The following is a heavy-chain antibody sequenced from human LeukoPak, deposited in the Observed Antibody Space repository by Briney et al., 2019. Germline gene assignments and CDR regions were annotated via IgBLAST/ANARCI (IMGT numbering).Heavy chain of an antibody. Sequence: PSETLSLTCTVSGGSISSYYWNWIRQPAGKGLEWIGRIYTSGSTNYNPSLKSRVTMSVDTSKNQFSLKLSSVTAADTAVYYCAKDSDFWSGNYDYWGQGTLVTVSS. V-gene: IGHV4-4*07. D-gene: IGHD3-3*01. CDR1: GGSISSYY. J-gene: IGHJ4*02. CDR2: IYTSGST. CDR3: AKDSDFWSGNYDY.